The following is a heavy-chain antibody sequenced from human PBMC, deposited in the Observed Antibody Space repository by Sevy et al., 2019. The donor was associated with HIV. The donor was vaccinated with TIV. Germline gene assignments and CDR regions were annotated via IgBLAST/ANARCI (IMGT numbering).Heavy chain of an antibody. D-gene: IGHD6-19*01. V-gene: IGHV3-21*01. Sequence: GGSLRLSCAASGFTFSSYIMNWVRQAPGKGLEWVSSISSSNNYIYYADSLKGRFTISRDNAKNSLYLQMNSLRAEDTAVYYCARRNAAAVAGLSDAFDIWGQGTMVTVSS. CDR1: GFTFSSYI. CDR2: ISSSNNYI. J-gene: IGHJ3*02. CDR3: ARRNAAAVAGLSDAFDI.